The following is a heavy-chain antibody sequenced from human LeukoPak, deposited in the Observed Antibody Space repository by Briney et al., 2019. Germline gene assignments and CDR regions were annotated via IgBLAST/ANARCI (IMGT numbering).Heavy chain of an antibody. CDR3: ARDTGSGWYDYFDY. CDR1: GFTFSSYS. CDR2: ISSSSSTI. V-gene: IGHV3-48*04. Sequence: GGSLRLSCAASGFTFSSYSMNWVRQAPGKGLEWVSYISSSSSTIYYADSVKGRFTISRDNAKNSLCLQMHSLRAEDTAVYYCARDTGSGWYDYFDYWGQGTLVTVSS. J-gene: IGHJ4*02. D-gene: IGHD6-19*01.